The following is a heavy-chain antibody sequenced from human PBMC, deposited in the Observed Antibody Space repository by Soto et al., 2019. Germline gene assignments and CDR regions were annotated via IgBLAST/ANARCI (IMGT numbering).Heavy chain of an antibody. Sequence: QVQLQESGPGLVQPSQTLSLTCTVSGGSISSGGYYWSWIRQHPGTGLEWIGHISYSGSTYYNTSPXSXVTRSVDTSRNQCSLIVNSVTAADPAVYYWARGVLHWGQGTLVTVSS. CDR2: ISYSGST. CDR3: ARGVLH. V-gene: IGHV4-31*03. CDR1: GGSISSGGYY. J-gene: IGHJ4*01.